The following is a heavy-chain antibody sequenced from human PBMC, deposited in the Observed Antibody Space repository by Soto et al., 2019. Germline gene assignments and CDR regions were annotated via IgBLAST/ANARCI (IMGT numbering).Heavy chain of an antibody. J-gene: IGHJ6*02. D-gene: IGHD3-22*01. CDR2: IYYSGST. Sequence: QVQLQESGPGLVKPSQTLSLTCTVSGGSISSGGYYWSWISQHPGKGLEWIGYIYYSGSTYYNPSLKSRVTISVDTSKNQFSLKLSSVTAADTAVYYCARDRSFDRYDSSGYSYYCYGMDVWGQGTTVTVSS. CDR3: ARDRSFDRYDSSGYSYYCYGMDV. CDR1: GGSISSGGYY. V-gene: IGHV4-31*03.